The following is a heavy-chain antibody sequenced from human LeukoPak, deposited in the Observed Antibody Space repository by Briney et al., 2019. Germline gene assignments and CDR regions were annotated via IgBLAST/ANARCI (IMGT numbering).Heavy chain of an antibody. Sequence: GASVKVSCKASGGTFSSYAISWVRQAPGQGLEWMGRIIPILGIANYAQKFQGRVTITADKSTSTAYMELSSLRSEDTAVYYCARGATGEYQLLYDTSFDYWGQGTLVTVSS. CDR3: ARGATGEYQLLYDTSFDY. CDR1: GGTFSSYA. D-gene: IGHD2-2*02. V-gene: IGHV1-69*04. CDR2: IIPILGIA. J-gene: IGHJ4*02.